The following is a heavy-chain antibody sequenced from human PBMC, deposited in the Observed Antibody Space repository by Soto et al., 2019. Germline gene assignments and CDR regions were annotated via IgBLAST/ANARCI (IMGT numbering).Heavy chain of an antibody. Sequence: QVQLQESGPGLVRPSETLSLTCTVSRGSISSYYWSWIRQPPGKGLEWLGYIYYTGATNYNPSLKXWVTISLDTSTNQFSLHLRSVPAADTAVYYCATGRYYYGSEYWGQGTLVTVSS. V-gene: IGHV4-59*01. D-gene: IGHD3-10*01. J-gene: IGHJ4*02. CDR3: ATGRYYYGSEY. CDR1: RGSISSYY. CDR2: IYYTGAT.